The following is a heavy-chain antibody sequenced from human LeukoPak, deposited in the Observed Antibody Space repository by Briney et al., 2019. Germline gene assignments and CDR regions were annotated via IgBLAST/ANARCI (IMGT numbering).Heavy chain of an antibody. J-gene: IGHJ6*03. CDR3: ARHRYDYVWGSYRRYYYMDV. CDR1: GGSFSGYY. CDR2: INHSGST. V-gene: IGHV4-34*01. D-gene: IGHD3-16*01. Sequence: SETLSLTCAVYGGSFSGYYWSWIRQPPGKGLEWIGEINHSGSTNYNPSLKSRVTISVDTSKNQFSLKLSSVTAADTAVYYCARHRYDYVWGSYRRYYYMDVWGKGTTVTISS.